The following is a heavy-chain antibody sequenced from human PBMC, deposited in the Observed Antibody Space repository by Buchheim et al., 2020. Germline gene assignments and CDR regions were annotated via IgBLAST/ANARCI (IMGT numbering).Heavy chain of an antibody. CDR1: GGSISSGSYY. D-gene: IGHD3-10*01. CDR2: IYTSGST. J-gene: IGHJ6*02. Sequence: QVQLQESGPGLVKPSQTLSLTCTVSGGSISSGSYYWSWIRQPAGKGLEWIGRIYTSGSTNYNPSLKSRVTISVDTSKNQFSLKLGSVTAADTAVYYCARSSYGSGMTYYYYYGMDVWGQGTT. V-gene: IGHV4-61*02. CDR3: ARSSYGSGMTYYYYYGMDV.